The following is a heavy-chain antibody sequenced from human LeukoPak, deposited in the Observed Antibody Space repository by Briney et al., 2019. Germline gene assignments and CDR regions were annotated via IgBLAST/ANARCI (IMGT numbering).Heavy chain of an antibody. J-gene: IGHJ6*03. CDR1: GFTFSSYW. Sequence: GGSLRLSCAASGFTFSSYWMHWVRQAPGKGLVWVSRINSDGSSTSYADSVKGRFTISRDNAKNTLYLQMNSLRAEDTAVYYCARVGGTGGFYYYYYYMDVWGKGTTVTVSS. CDR3: ARVGGTGGFYYYYYYMDV. D-gene: IGHD2-8*02. CDR2: INSDGSST. V-gene: IGHV3-74*01.